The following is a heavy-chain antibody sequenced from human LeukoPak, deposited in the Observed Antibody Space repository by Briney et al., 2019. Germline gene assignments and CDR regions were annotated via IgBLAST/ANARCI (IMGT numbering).Heavy chain of an antibody. Sequence: GGSLRLSCAASGFTFSSYAMSWVRQAPGKGLEWVAVISYDGSNKYYVDSVKGRFTISRDNSKNTLYLQMNSLRAEDTAVYYCARDGYYDFWSGPLGYMDVWGKGTTVTVSS. V-gene: IGHV3-30*03. D-gene: IGHD3-3*01. CDR2: ISYDGSNK. J-gene: IGHJ6*03. CDR1: GFTFSSYA. CDR3: ARDGYYDFWSGPLGYMDV.